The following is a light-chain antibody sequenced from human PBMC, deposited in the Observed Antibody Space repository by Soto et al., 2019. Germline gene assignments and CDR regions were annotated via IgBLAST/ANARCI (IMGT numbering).Light chain of an antibody. CDR2: LGS. CDR1: QSFRHSKGYTY. J-gene: IGKJ1*01. Sequence: IGLPQPPLSLLVTPGEPASISCRPSQSFRHSKGYTYLYGYLQKPGQCAQLLIYLGSNRSPGAPDRFSGRGAGTDVTLKISRVEPEDVGVYYCMQAQQTPRTFGQGTKVDIK. CDR3: MQAQQTPRT. V-gene: IGKV2-28*01.